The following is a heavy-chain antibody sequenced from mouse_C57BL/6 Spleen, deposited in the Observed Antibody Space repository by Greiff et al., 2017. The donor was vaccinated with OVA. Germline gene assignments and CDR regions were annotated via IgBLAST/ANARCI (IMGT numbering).Heavy chain of an antibody. J-gene: IGHJ1*03. Sequence: EVQLQQSGPELVKPGASVKISCKASGYTFTDYYMNWVKQSHGKSLEWIGDINPNNGGTSYNQKFKGKATLTVDKSSSTAYMELRSLTSEDYAVYYCARRGIYYGNFWYFDVWGTGTTVTVSS. CDR1: GYTFTDYY. D-gene: IGHD2-1*01. CDR2: INPNNGGT. V-gene: IGHV1-26*01. CDR3: ARRGIYYGNFWYFDV.